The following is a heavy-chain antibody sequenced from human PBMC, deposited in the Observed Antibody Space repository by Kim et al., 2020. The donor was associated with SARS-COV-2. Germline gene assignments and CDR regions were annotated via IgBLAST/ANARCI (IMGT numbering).Heavy chain of an antibody. V-gene: IGHV3-73*01. CDR2: IRSKSNSYAT. D-gene: IGHD1-1*01. Sequence: GGSLRLSCAASGFTFSDSDMHWVRQASGKGLEWVGRIRSKSNSYATAYAASVKGRLTISRDDSKNTAYLQMNSLKTEDTAVYYCTRVPGTTSAFWDDFD. CDR3: TRVPGTTSAFWDDFD. CDR1: GFTFSDSD. J-gene: IGHJ3*02.